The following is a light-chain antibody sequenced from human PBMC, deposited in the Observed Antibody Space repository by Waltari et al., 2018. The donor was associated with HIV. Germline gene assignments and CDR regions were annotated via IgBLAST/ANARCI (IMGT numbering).Light chain of an antibody. CDR2: DVS. CDR3: KSSTTRSTPGV. CDR1: NSDIGGHNS. V-gene: IGLV2-14*01. J-gene: IGLJ1*01. Sequence: QSALPQPASVSGSPGQSITISCTGTNSDIGGHNSVACYQQHPGKAPKLMIYDVSNRPAGVSDRFSGSKSCNTASLTISGLQAEDEADYYCKSSTTRSTPGVFGRGTKVTVL.